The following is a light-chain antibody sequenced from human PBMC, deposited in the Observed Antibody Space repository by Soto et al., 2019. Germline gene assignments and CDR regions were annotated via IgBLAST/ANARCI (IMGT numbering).Light chain of an antibody. CDR1: SSDVGGYNF. CDR3: CSYAGSFTVI. V-gene: IGLV2-11*01. J-gene: IGLJ2*01. CDR2: DVS. Sequence: QSALTQPRSVSGSPGQSVTISCTGTSSDVGGYNFVSWYQQYPGKAPKLMIYDVSKRPSGVPDRFSGSQSGNTASLTISGLQTGDEADYYCCSYAGSFTVIFGGGTKLTVL.